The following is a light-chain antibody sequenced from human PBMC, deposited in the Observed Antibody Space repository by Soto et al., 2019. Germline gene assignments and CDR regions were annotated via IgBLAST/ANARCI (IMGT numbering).Light chain of an antibody. J-gene: IGLJ1*01. CDR3: SSFTTSYFYV. CDR1: GSDIGAYNY. V-gene: IGLV2-14*01. CDR2: GVT. Sequence: QSALTQPASVSGSTGQSITISCTGSGSDIGAYNYVSWYQQHPGRAPKLLIHGVTRRPSGVSSRFSASKSAYTASLTISGLQAEDEANYFCSSFTTSYFYVFGPGTKVTVL.